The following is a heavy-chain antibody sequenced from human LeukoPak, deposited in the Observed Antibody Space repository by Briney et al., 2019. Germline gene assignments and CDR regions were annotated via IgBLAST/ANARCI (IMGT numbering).Heavy chain of an antibody. CDR3: ARDDGATAPPHYYYGMDV. J-gene: IGHJ6*02. CDR1: GFTFSSYA. V-gene: IGHV3-23*01. CDR2: ISGSGGST. D-gene: IGHD2-21*02. Sequence: PGGSLRLSCAASGFTFSSYAMSWVRQAPGKGLEWVSAISGSGGSTYYADSVKGRFTISRDNSKNTLYLQMNSLRAEDTAVYYCARDDGATAPPHYYYGMDVWGQGTTVTVSS.